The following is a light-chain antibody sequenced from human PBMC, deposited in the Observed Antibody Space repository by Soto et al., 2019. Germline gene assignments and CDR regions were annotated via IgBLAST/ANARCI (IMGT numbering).Light chain of an antibody. Sequence: DIQMTQSPSSLSASVGDRVTITCRASQGVTNYLVWFQQRPGKAPKSLIYAASNLQSGVPSKFSGSGSGKEFTLTISSLKPEDFATYYCQQYNSSPYTFGQGTRLEIK. V-gene: IGKV1-16*02. CDR1: QGVTNY. CDR2: AAS. CDR3: QQYNSSPYT. J-gene: IGKJ5*01.